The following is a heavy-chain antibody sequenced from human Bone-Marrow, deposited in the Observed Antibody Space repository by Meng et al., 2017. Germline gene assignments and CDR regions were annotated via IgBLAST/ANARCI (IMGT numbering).Heavy chain of an antibody. V-gene: IGHV4-39*07. CDR1: GGSIGSSSYY. J-gene: IGHJ3*02. Sequence: SETLSLTCHVSGGSIGSSSYYWGWIRQPPGKGLEWVGSIYYSGSTYYNPSLKSRVTISVDTSKNQFSLKLSSVTAADTAVYYCASASFELFGAFDIWGQGTMVTVSS. CDR3: ASASFELFGAFDI. CDR2: IYYSGST. D-gene: IGHD3-16*01.